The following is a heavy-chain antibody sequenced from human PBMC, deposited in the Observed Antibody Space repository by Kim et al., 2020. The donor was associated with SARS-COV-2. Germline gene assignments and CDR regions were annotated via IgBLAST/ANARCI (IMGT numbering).Heavy chain of an antibody. J-gene: IGHJ4*02. D-gene: IGHD5-12*01. V-gene: IGHV4-39*07. Sequence: PSLKSRVTISVEPSKDQFSLKLSSVTAADTAVYYCAAPLRRPSRFPIRYWGQGTLVTVSS. CDR3: AAPLRRPSRFPIRY.